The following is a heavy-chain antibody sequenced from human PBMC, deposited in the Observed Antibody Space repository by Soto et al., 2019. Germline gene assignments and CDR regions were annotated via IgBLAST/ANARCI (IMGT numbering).Heavy chain of an antibody. CDR3: ARGSGWLTDY. CDR2: IHSSGTT. D-gene: IGHD6-19*01. J-gene: IGHJ4*02. V-gene: IGHV4-59*08. Sequence: RFSQPPGKGLEWIGNIHSSGTTNYNPSLESRVTISLDTSNSQCSLKMNSVTAADTAVDYCARGSGWLTDYWGQGSQVTVSS.